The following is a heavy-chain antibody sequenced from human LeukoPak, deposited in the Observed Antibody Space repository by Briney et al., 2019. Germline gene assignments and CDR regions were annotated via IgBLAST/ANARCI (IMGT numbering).Heavy chain of an antibody. CDR2: INHSGST. Sequence: PSETLSLTCAVYGGSFSGYYWSWIRQPPGKGLEWIGEINHSGSTNYNPSLKSRVTISVDTSKNQFSLKLSSVTAADTAVYYCARGRRLRYYYYYYMDVWGKGTTVTVSS. J-gene: IGHJ6*03. D-gene: IGHD5-18*01. CDR1: GGSFSGYY. V-gene: IGHV4-34*01. CDR3: ARGRRLRYYYYYYMDV.